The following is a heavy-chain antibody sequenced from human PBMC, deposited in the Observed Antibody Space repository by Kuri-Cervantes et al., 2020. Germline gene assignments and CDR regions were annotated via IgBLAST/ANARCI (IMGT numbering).Heavy chain of an antibody. J-gene: IGHJ4*02. CDR2: ISSSSSYI. D-gene: IGHD5-24*01. Sequence: GGSLRLSCAASGFTFSSYSMNWVRQAPGKGLEWVSSISSSSSYIYYADSVKGRFTISRDNAKNSLYLQMNSLRAEDTAVYYCARLVPSTNIDYWGQGTLVTVSS. V-gene: IGHV3-21*01. CDR3: ARLVPSTNIDY. CDR1: GFTFSSYS.